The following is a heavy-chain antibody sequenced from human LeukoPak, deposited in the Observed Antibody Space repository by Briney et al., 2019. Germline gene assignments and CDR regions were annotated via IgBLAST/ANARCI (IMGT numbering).Heavy chain of an antibody. V-gene: IGHV7-4-1*02. CDR2: INTNTGNP. CDR1: GYTFTSYA. J-gene: IGHJ3*02. CDR3: AREPANYYDSSGYYYRDAFDI. Sequence: ASVKVSCKASGYTFTSYAMNWVRQAPGQGLEWMGWINTNTGNPTYAQGFTGRFVFSLDTSVSTAYLQMNSLRAEDTAVYYCAREPANYYDSSGYYYRDAFDIWGQGTMVTVSS. D-gene: IGHD3-22*01.